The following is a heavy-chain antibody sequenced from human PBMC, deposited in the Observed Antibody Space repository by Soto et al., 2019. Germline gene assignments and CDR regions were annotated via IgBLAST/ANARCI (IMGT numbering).Heavy chain of an antibody. CDR1: GGTFSSYT. V-gene: IGHV1-69*06. CDR3: ARGEDGYNFHDAFDI. D-gene: IGHD5-12*01. Sequence: GASVKVSCKASGGTFSSYTISWVRQAPGQGLEWMGGIIPIFGTANYAQKFQGRVTITADKSTSTAYMELSSLRSEDTAVYYCARGEDGYNFHDAFDIWGQGTMVTVSS. CDR2: IIPIFGTA. J-gene: IGHJ3*02.